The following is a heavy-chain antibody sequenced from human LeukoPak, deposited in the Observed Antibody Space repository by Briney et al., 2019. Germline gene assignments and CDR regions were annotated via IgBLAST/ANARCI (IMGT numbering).Heavy chain of an antibody. CDR2: INHSGST. CDR1: GGSFSGYY. CDR3: ARRGTIFGVLDY. D-gene: IGHD3-3*01. J-gene: IGHJ4*02. Sequence: ASETLSLTRAVYGGSFSGYYWSWIRQPPGKGLEWIGEINHSGSTNYNPFLKSRVTISVDTSKNQFSLKLSSVTAADTAVYYCARRGTIFGVLDYWGQGTLVTVSS. V-gene: IGHV4-34*01.